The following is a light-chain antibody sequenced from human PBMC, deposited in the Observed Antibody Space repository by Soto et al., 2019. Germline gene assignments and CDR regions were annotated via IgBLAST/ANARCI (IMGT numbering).Light chain of an antibody. V-gene: IGLV3-25*03. Sequence: SYELTQPPSVSVSPGQTARITCSGDALPKQYAYWYQQKQGQAPVLVIYKDSERPSGIPERFSGSSSGTTVTLTISGVQAEDEADYYCQSADSSGTVVFGGGTQLTVL. CDR3: QSADSSGTVV. J-gene: IGLJ2*01. CDR1: ALPKQY. CDR2: KDS.